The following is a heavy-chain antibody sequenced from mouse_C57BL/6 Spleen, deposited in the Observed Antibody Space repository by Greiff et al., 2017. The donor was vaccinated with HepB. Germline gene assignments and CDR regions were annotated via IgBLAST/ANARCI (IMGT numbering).Heavy chain of an antibody. V-gene: IGHV1-81*01. Sequence: QVQLQQSGAELARPGASVKLSCKASGYTFTSSGISWVKQRTGQGLEWIGEIYPRSGNTYYNEKFKGTATLTADKSSSTAYMVLRSLTSYDCAVFFCASCDDAMDYWGQGTSGTVSS. CDR1: GYTFTSSG. D-gene: IGHD2-13*01. CDR3: ASCDDAMDY. CDR2: IYPRSGNT. J-gene: IGHJ4*01.